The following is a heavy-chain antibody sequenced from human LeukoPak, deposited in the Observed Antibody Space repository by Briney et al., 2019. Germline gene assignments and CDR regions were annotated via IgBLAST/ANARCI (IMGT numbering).Heavy chain of an antibody. Sequence: PGGSLRLSCAASGFTFKSYDMHWVRQAAGEGLEWVSAIGTAGDTYYPGSVKGRFTISRENAKNSLYLQMNSLRAGDTAVYYCARGKFDWLLSEIYAFDIWGQGTMVTVSS. CDR3: ARGKFDWLLSEIYAFDI. CDR1: GFTFKSYD. D-gene: IGHD3-9*01. J-gene: IGHJ3*02. V-gene: IGHV3-13*01. CDR2: IGTAGDT.